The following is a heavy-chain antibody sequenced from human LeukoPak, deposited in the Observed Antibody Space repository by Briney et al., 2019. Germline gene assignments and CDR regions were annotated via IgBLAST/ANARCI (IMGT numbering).Heavy chain of an antibody. CDR2: ISYDGSNK. D-gene: IGHD6-13*01. CDR1: GFPFSSYA. Sequence: GRSLRLSCAATGFPFSSYAMHWVRQAPGKGLEWVAVISYDGSNKYYADSVKGRFTISRDNSKNTLYLQMNSLRAEDTAVYYCARGRIAAALAFDIWGQGTMVTVSS. V-gene: IGHV3-30-3*01. CDR3: ARGRIAAALAFDI. J-gene: IGHJ3*02.